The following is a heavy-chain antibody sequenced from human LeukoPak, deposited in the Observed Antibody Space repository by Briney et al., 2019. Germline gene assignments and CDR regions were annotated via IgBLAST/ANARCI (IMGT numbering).Heavy chain of an antibody. J-gene: IGHJ3*02. V-gene: IGHV3-30*02. CDR3: AKFYYDFWSGYNHRTNAFDI. D-gene: IGHD3-3*01. Sequence: PGGSLRLSCAASGFTFSSYGMHWVRQAPGKGLGWVAFIRYGGSNKYYADSVKGRFTISRDNSKNTLYLQMNSLRAEDTAVYYCAKFYYDFWSGYNHRTNAFDIWGQGTMVTVSS. CDR2: IRYGGSNK. CDR1: GFTFSSYG.